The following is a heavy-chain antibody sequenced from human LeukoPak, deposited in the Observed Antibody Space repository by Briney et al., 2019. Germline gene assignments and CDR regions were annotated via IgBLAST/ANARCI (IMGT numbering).Heavy chain of an antibody. CDR1: GYTFTSYY. CDR3: ARRPTRLYYYGSGSYGWFDP. J-gene: IGHJ5*02. D-gene: IGHD3-10*01. V-gene: IGHV1-46*01. CDR2: INPSGGST. Sequence: ASVKVSCKASGYTFTSYYMHWVRQAPGQGLEWMGIINPSGGSTSYAQKFQGRVTMTRDTSTSTVYMELSSLRSEDTAVYYCARRPTRLYYYGSGSYGWFDPWGQGTLVTVSS.